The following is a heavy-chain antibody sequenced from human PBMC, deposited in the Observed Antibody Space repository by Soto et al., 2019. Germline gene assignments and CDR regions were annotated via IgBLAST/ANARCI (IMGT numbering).Heavy chain of an antibody. CDR2: ISSSSSTI. D-gene: IGHD5-12*01. CDR3: ARDSGYDDDY. Sequence: EVQLVESGGGLVQPGGSLRLSCAASGFTYSSYSMSWVRQAPGKGLEWVSYISSSSSTIYYADSVKGRFTISRDNAKNSLYLQMNSLRAEDTAVYYCARDSGYDDDYWGQGTLVTVSS. V-gene: IGHV3-48*01. J-gene: IGHJ4*02. CDR1: GFTYSSYS.